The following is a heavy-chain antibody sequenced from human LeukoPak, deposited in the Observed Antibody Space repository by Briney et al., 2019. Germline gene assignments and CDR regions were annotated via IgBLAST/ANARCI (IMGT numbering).Heavy chain of an antibody. D-gene: IGHD3-9*01. V-gene: IGHV3-30*18. CDR3: AKGWVNYDILTGYRY. CDR1: GFTFSSYG. Sequence: GGSLRLSCAASGFTFSSYGMHWVRQARGKGLEWVAVISYDGSNKYYADSVKGRFTISRDNSKNTLYLQMNSLRAEDTAVYYCAKGWVNYDILTGYRYWGQGTLVTVSS. CDR2: ISYDGSNK. J-gene: IGHJ4*02.